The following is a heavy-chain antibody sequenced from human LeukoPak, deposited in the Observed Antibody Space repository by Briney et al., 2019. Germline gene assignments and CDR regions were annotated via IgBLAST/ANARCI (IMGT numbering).Heavy chain of an antibody. CDR3: ARDPGDIGVRGVTWPYYYYYMDV. V-gene: IGHV1-18*01. Sequence: VASVKVSCKASGYTFTSYGISWVRQAPGQGLEWMGWSSAYNGNTNYAQKLQGRVTMTTDTSTSTAYMELRSLRSDDTAVYYCARDPGDIGVRGVTWPYYYYYMDVWGKGTTVTVSS. D-gene: IGHD3-10*01. CDR2: SSAYNGNT. CDR1: GYTFTSYG. J-gene: IGHJ6*03.